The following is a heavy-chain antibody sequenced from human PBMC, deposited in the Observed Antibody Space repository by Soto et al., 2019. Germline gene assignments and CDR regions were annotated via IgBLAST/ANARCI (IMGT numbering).Heavy chain of an antibody. Sequence: DVQLVESGGGLIQPGESLRLSCAAFGLTISGKKYVAWVRQAPGKGLEWVSALYDVDGSFYADSVKGRLTTSRDSSKTTVYLQMNDLRPDDTAVYYCATWHEREHAYDVWGQGTTVTVSS. CDR1: GLTISGKKY. J-gene: IGHJ3*01. CDR2: LYDVDGS. D-gene: IGHD1-1*01. V-gene: IGHV3-53*01. CDR3: ATWHEREHAYDV.